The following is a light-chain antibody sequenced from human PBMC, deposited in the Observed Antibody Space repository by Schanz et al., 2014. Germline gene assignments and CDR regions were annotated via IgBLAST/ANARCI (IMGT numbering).Light chain of an antibody. CDR2: DVS. Sequence: QSVLTQPASVSGSPGQSITISCTGTASDVGGYNYVSWYQQYPGKAPKLLIYDVSHRPSGVSNRFSGSQSGNTASLTISGLQAEDEADYYCSSYTSSSTWVFGGGTKLTVL. CDR3: SSYTSSSTWV. CDR1: ASDVGGYNY. V-gene: IGLV2-14*01. J-gene: IGLJ3*02.